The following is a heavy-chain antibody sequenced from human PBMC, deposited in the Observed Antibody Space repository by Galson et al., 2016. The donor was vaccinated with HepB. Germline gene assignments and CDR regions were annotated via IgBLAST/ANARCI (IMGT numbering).Heavy chain of an antibody. V-gene: IGHV4-31*03. CDR1: GGSISSSGYY. CDR2: IYYSGST. D-gene: IGHD3-10*01. Sequence: TLSLTCSVSGGSISSSGYYWSWIRQHPGKALEWIGYIYYSGSTFYDPSLKSRVTILLDTSKNQFCLNLSSVSAADTAVYYCARGVYGSENYSMYYFDYWGQGTLVTVSS. J-gene: IGHJ4*02. CDR3: ARGVYGSENYSMYYFDY.